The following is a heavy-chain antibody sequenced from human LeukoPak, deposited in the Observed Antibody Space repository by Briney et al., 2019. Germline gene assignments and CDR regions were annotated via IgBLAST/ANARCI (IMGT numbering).Heavy chain of an antibody. CDR2: ISGSGGST. D-gene: IGHD1-26*01. Sequence: PGGSLRLSCAASGFTFSSYAMNWVRQAPGKGLEWVSAISGSGGSTYYADSVKGRFTISRDSSKNTLYLQMNSLRAEDTAAYYCAPLPSYSGSPYGFDIWGQGTMVTVSS. V-gene: IGHV3-23*01. CDR1: GFTFSSYA. J-gene: IGHJ3*02. CDR3: APLPSYSGSPYGFDI.